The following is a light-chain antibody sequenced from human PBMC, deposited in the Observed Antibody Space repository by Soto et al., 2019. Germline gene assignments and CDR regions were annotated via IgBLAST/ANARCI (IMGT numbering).Light chain of an antibody. CDR1: NIGSKS. Sequence: VLTQPPSVSVAPGKTARITCGGNNIGSKSVHWYQQKPGQAPVLVIYYDSDRPSGIPERFSGSNSGNTATLTISRVEAGDEADYYCQVWDSSSDPHVVFGGGTKLTVL. V-gene: IGLV3-21*04. J-gene: IGLJ2*01. CDR2: YDS. CDR3: QVWDSSSDPHVV.